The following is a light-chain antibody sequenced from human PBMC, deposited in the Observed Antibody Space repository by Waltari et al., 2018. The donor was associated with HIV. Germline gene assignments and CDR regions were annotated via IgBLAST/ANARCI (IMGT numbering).Light chain of an antibody. Sequence: VMTQSPATLSVSPGERVTLSCRASQTVSTKLAWYQQKPGQAPRLLIYGASTRAPGLPARFSGSGSGTEFTLTISNLQSEDFAIYYCQQYNKWPGTFGQGTKVEIK. J-gene: IGKJ1*01. CDR3: QQYNKWPGT. CDR2: GAS. CDR1: QTVSTK. V-gene: IGKV3-15*01.